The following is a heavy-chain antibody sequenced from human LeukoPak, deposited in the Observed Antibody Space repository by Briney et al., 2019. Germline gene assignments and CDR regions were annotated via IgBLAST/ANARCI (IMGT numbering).Heavy chain of an antibody. Sequence: SETLSLTCTVSGYSISNGYYWGWIRQPPGTGLEWIGSIYPSGSTFYNPSLKSRVTISVDTSKNQFSLRLSSVTAADTAVYYCXXXYASSWYWNWFDPWGQGTLVTVSS. V-gene: IGHV4-38-2*02. CDR3: XXXYASSWYWNWFDP. CDR2: IYPSGST. CDR1: GYSISNGYY. J-gene: IGHJ5*02. D-gene: IGHD6-13*01.